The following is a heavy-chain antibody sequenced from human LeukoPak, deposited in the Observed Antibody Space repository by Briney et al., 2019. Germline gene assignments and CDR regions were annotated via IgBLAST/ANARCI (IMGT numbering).Heavy chain of an antibody. J-gene: IGHJ4*02. Sequence: PGGSLRLSCAASGFTFSSYGMHRVRQAPGKGLEWVAFIRYDGSNKYYADSVKGRFTISRDNSKNTLYLQMNSLRAEDTAVYYCAKVDGFGRSADYWGQGTLVTVSS. D-gene: IGHD3-10*01. CDR3: AKVDGFGRSADY. V-gene: IGHV3-30*02. CDR1: GFTFSSYG. CDR2: IRYDGSNK.